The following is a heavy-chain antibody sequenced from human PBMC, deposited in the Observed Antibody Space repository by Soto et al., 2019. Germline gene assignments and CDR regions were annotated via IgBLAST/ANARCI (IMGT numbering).Heavy chain of an antibody. V-gene: IGHV3-23*01. J-gene: IGHJ4*02. CDR1: GFTFSSYA. Sequence: GGSLRLSCAASGFTFSSYAMSWVRQAPGKGLEWVSAISGSGGSTYYADSVKGRFTISRDNPKNTLYLQMNSLRAEDTAVYYCAKAPSRDYYDSSGRYFDYWGQGTLVTVSS. CDR3: AKAPSRDYYDSSGRYFDY. D-gene: IGHD3-22*01. CDR2: ISGSGGST.